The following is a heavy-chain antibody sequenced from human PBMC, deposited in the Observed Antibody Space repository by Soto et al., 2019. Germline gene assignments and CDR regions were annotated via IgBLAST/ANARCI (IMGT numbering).Heavy chain of an antibody. CDR3: ANYVFGRVDV. CDR1: GGSISSGDYY. D-gene: IGHD3-10*02. Sequence: SETLSLTCTVSGGSISSGDYYWSWIRQHPGKGLEWIGYIYYSGSTYYNPSLKSRVTISVDTSKNQFSLKLNSVTAADTAVYYCANYVFGRVDVWGQGTTVTSP. J-gene: IGHJ6*02. V-gene: IGHV4-31*03. CDR2: IYYSGST.